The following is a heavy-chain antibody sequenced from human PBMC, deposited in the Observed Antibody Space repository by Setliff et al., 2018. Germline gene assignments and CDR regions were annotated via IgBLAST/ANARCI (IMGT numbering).Heavy chain of an antibody. CDR1: GFTFSSYS. J-gene: IGHJ4*02. D-gene: IGHD3-10*01. CDR3: AKDDQIRGHNLDY. V-gene: IGHV3-48*01. Sequence: LRLSCAASGFTFSSYSINWVRQAPGKGLEWVSYISSSSSTIYYADSVKGRFTISRDNSNNTLYLQMNSLRADDTATYYCAKDDQIRGHNLDYWGQGTLVTVSS. CDR2: ISSSSSTI.